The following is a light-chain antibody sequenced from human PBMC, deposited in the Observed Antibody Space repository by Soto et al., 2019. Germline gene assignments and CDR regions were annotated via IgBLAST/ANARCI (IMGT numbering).Light chain of an antibody. CDR2: AAS. J-gene: IGKJ2*01. CDR1: QSISSY. Sequence: DIQMTQSPSSLSASVGDRVTITCRASQSISSYLNWYQQKPGKAPKLLIYAASSLQSGDQSSFSGSGSETDFTLTISSLQPEDFATYYCQQSYSTLYTFGQGTKLEIK. CDR3: QQSYSTLYT. V-gene: IGKV1-39*01.